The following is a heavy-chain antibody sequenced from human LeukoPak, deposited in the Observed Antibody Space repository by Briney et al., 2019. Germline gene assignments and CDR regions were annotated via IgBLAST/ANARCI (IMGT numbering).Heavy chain of an antibody. V-gene: IGHV3-21*01. D-gene: IGHD6-19*01. CDR3: ARDREQWLVRPGYYFDY. J-gene: IGHJ4*02. CDR2: ISSSSNYK. Sequence: GGSRRLSCAASGFTFSSYNMNWVRQAPGKRLEWVSSISSSSNYKHYADSVKGRFTISRDNAKNSVYLQMNSLRAEDTAIYYCARDREQWLVRPGYYFDYWGQGTLVTVSS. CDR1: GFTFSSYN.